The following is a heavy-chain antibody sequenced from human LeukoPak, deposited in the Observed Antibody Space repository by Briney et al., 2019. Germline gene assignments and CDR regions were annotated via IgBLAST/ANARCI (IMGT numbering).Heavy chain of an antibody. V-gene: IGHV3-23*05. Sequence: GGSLRLSCAASGFTFSSYAVTWVRQAPGKGLEWVSGISKSGNNTYYADSVTGRLTISRDNSKNTLYPQMNSLRADDTAVYYCAAAVTTGRAEHYWGQGTLVTVSS. D-gene: IGHD4-17*01. CDR1: GFTFSSYA. J-gene: IGHJ4*02. CDR2: ISKSGNNT. CDR3: AAAVTTGRAEHY.